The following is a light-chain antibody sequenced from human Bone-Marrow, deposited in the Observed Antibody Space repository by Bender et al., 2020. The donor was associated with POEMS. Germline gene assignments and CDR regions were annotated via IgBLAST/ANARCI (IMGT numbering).Light chain of an antibody. CDR2: SSH. V-gene: IGLV1-40*01. CDR1: SSNIGAGFD. Sequence: QPVLTQPPSVSGAPGQRVTIPCTGTSSNIGAGFDVHWYQQLPGTAPKLLIYSSHRRPSEVPDRFSGSRSGTSASLAISGLQSEDEADYYCAVWDDSLNGWVFGGGTKLTVL. CDR3: AVWDDSLNGWV. J-gene: IGLJ3*02.